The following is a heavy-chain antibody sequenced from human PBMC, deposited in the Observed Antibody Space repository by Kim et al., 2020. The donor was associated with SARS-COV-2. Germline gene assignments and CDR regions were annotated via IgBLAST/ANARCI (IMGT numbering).Heavy chain of an antibody. J-gene: IGHJ4*02. CDR3: ARDGRFLEWSYIDY. Sequence: ADSVKGRFTISRDKSKNTLYLQMNSLGAEDTAVYYCARDGRFLEWSYIDYWGQGTLVTVSS. D-gene: IGHD3-3*01. V-gene: IGHV3-33*01.